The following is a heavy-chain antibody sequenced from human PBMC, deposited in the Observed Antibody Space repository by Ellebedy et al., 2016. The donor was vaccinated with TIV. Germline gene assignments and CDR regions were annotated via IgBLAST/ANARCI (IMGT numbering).Heavy chain of an antibody. CDR3: ARKTASAFSGAFDI. CDR1: GFTFSSYS. CDR2: ISSSSSYI. V-gene: IGHV3-21*01. D-gene: IGHD1-1*01. Sequence: GESLKISXAASGFTFSSYSMNWVRQAPGKGLEWVSSISSSSSYIYYADSVKGRFTISRDNAKNSLYLQMNSLRAEDTAVYYCARKTASAFSGAFDIWGQGTMVTVSS. J-gene: IGHJ3*02.